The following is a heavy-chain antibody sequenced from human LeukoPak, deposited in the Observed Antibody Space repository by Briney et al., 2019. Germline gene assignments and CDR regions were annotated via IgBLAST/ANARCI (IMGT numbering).Heavy chain of an antibody. V-gene: IGHV3-23*01. CDR3: AKDQYRDYFRGADY. D-gene: IGHD2/OR15-2a*01. CDR1: GFTFSTYA. Sequence: QPGGSLRLSCAASGFTFSTYAMTWVRQAPGKGLEWVSAIRGDGATKFYADSVKGRFTVSRDNSKNTVYLQMNSLRAEDTAVYYCAKDQYRDYFRGADYWGQGTLVTVSS. J-gene: IGHJ4*02. CDR2: IRGDGATK.